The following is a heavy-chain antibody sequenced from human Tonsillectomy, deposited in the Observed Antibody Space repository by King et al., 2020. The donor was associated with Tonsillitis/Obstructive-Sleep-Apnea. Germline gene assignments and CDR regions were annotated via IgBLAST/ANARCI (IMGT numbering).Heavy chain of an antibody. V-gene: IGHV4-61*01. J-gene: IGHJ5*02. Sequence: QLQESGPGLVKPSETLSLTCTVSGGSVSSGSDYWSWIRQPPGKGLEWMGYIYYSGSTNYNPSLKSRVTISVDTSKNQFSLKLSSVTAADTAVYYCARVPGAGLRWFDPWGQGTRVTVSS. D-gene: IGHD3-10*01. CDR2: IYYSGST. CDR3: ARVPGAGLRWFDP. CDR1: GGSVSSGSDY.